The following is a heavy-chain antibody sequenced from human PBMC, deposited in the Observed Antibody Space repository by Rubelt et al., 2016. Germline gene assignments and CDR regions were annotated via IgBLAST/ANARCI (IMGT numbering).Heavy chain of an antibody. Sequence: QLVESGGGLVQPGGSLRLSCAASGFTFSSYSMNWVRQAPGKGLVWVSRINSDGSSTSYADSVKGRFTISRDNAENTLHLQMNSLRAEDPAVYYWARDLMDYGAPEYWGQGTTVTVSS. CDR3: ARDLMDYGAPEY. J-gene: IGHJ6*02. CDR2: INSDGSST. D-gene: IGHD4-17*01. V-gene: IGHV3-74*01. CDR1: GFTFSSYS.